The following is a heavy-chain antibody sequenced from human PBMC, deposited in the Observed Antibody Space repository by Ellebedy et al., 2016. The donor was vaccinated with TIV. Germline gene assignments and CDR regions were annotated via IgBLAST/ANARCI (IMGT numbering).Heavy chain of an antibody. CDR2: ISYDGSNK. D-gene: IGHD5/OR15-5a*01. J-gene: IGHJ4*02. CDR3: ARALNHVDTVSTAPLDC. Sequence: GESLKISCAASGFPFDSYVMNWVRQAPGKGLEWVALISYDGSNKYFADSVQGRFNISRDNSQNTLYLLMNSLRGDDTAIYYCARALNHVDTVSTAPLDCWGQGTLVTVSS. V-gene: IGHV3-30*04. CDR1: GFPFDSYV.